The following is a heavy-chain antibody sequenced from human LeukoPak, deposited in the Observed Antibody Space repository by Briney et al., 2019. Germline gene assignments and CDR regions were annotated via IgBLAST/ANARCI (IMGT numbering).Heavy chain of an antibody. D-gene: IGHD6-13*01. CDR2: IYHSGST. V-gene: IGHV4-4*02. CDR1: GGSISSSNW. CDR3: ARGRAAAGTRRGFNWFDP. Sequence: PSGTLPLTCAVSGGSISSSNWWSWVRQPPGKGLEWIGEIYHSGSTNYNPSLKSRVTISVDKSKNQFSLKLSSVTAADTAVYYCARGRAAAGTRRGFNWFDPWGQGTLATVSS. J-gene: IGHJ5*02.